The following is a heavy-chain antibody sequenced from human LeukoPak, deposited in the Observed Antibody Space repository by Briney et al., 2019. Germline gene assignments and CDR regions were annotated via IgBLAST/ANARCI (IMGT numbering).Heavy chain of an antibody. CDR3: ARAWGITIFGVPTPMDV. J-gene: IGHJ6*02. CDR2: ISYDGSNK. Sequence: PGGSLRLSCAASGFTFSSYAMHWVRQAPGKGLEWVAVISYDGSNKYYADSVKGRFTISRDNSKNTLYLQMNSLRAEDTAVYYCARAWGITIFGVPTPMDVWGQGTTVTVSS. V-gene: IGHV3-30-3*01. CDR1: GFTFSSYA. D-gene: IGHD3-3*01.